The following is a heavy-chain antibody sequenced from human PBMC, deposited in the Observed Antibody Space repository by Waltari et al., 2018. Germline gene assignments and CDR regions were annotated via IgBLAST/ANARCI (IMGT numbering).Heavy chain of an antibody. CDR1: GGSISSYY. V-gene: IGHV4-59*01. CDR3: ARAGGYDFWSGWEGPDY. J-gene: IGHJ4*02. Sequence: QVQLQESGPGLVKPSETLSLTCTVSGGSISSYYWSWIRPPPGKGLEWIGYIYYSGSTNYNPSLKSRVTISVDTSKNQFSLKLSSVTAADTAVYYCARAGGYDFWSGWEGPDYWGQGTLVTVSS. CDR2: IYYSGST. D-gene: IGHD3-3*01.